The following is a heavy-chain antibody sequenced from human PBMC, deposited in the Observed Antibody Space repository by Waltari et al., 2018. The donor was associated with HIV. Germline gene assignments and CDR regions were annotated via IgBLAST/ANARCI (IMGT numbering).Heavy chain of an antibody. J-gene: IGHJ6*02. Sequence: EVQLVESGGNLTGRGGSLRLSCVGSGFLVIDIYSICGGDVPGKGPEWVSVLYSNGNTLYGGSVKGRFTIFRDNSKNTLYLQMNTLRVDDTAVYYCARMQRFYGSEQSRYFYFGMDVWGQGTTVTVSS. CDR2: LYSNGNT. D-gene: IGHD3-16*02. V-gene: IGHV3-53*01. CDR3: ARMQRFYGSEQSRYFYFGMDV. CDR1: GFLVIDIY.